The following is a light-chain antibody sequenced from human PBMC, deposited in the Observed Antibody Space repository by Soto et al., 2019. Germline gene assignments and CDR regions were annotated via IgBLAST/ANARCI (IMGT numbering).Light chain of an antibody. J-gene: IGLJ2*01. Sequence: QSVLTQPPSVSGAPGQRVTISCTGNSSNIGSPFDVHWYQHLPGTAPRLLIYANNNRPSGVPDRFSGSKSGTSASLAITGRQGDDEADYYCQSFDSRLSAPVFGGGTQLTVL. V-gene: IGLV1-40*01. CDR1: SSNIGSPFD. CDR2: ANN. CDR3: QSFDSRLSAPV.